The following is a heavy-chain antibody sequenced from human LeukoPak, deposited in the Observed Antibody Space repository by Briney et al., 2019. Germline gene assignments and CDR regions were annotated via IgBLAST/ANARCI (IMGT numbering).Heavy chain of an antibody. J-gene: IGHJ6*03. CDR3: ARVGEMVTSPSPYYYYIDV. V-gene: IGHV3-33*01. Sequence: GRSLRLSCAASGFPFSSYGMHWVRQAPGKGVEGVGVIWYDGSNKYYADSVKGRFTISRDNSKNTLYLEMNSLRAEDTAVFYCARVGEMVTSPSPYYYYIDVWGKGTTVTVSS. CDR1: GFPFSSYG. CDR2: IWYDGSNK. D-gene: IGHD5-24*01.